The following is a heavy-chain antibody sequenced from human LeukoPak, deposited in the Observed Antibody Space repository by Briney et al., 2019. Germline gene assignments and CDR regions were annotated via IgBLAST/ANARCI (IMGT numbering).Heavy chain of an antibody. CDR1: GGSISSYY. Sequence: SETLSLTCTVSGGSISSYYWSWIRQPPGKGLERIGEINHSGSTNYNPSLKSRVTISVDTSKNQFSLKLSSVTAADTAVYYCARLTPEEDPTYYYDSSGYYRGHLAEYFQHWGQGTLVTVSS. CDR2: INHSGST. J-gene: IGHJ1*01. D-gene: IGHD3-22*01. V-gene: IGHV4-34*01. CDR3: ARLTPEEDPTYYYDSSGYYRGHLAEYFQH.